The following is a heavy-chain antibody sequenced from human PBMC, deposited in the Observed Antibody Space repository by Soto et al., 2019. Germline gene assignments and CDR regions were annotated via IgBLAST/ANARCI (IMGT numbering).Heavy chain of an antibody. D-gene: IGHD4-17*01. Sequence: GGSLRLSCAASGFTFSSYSMNWVRQAPGKGLEWVSSISSSSSYIYYADSVKGRFTISRDNAKNSLYLQMNSLRAEDTAVYYCARDGYDYRDLDAFDIWGQGTMVTVSS. CDR1: GFTFSSYS. V-gene: IGHV3-21*01. CDR2: ISSSSSYI. CDR3: ARDGYDYRDLDAFDI. J-gene: IGHJ3*02.